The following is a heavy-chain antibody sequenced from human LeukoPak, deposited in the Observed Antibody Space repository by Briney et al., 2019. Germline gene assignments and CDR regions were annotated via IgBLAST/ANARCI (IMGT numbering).Heavy chain of an antibody. CDR1: GFTFSNAW. V-gene: IGHV3-15*01. CDR2: IKSKTDGGTT. J-gene: IGHJ6*02. Sequence: GGSLRLSCAASGFTFSNAWMSWVRQAPGKGLGWVGRIKSKTDGGTTDYAAPVKGRFTISRDDSKNTLYLQMNSLKTEDTAVYYCTTRITITMVRGGVMDVWGQGTTVTVSS. CDR3: TTRITITMVRGGVMDV. D-gene: IGHD3-10*01.